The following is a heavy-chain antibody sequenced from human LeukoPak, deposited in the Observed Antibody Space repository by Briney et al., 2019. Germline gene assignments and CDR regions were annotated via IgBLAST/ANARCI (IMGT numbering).Heavy chain of an antibody. CDR1: GGSFSGYY. CDR2: INHSGST. D-gene: IGHD2-2*01. V-gene: IGHV4-34*01. J-gene: IGHJ5*02. Sequence: SETLSLTCAVYGGSFSGYYWSWIRQPPGKGLEWIGEINHSGSTNYNPSLKSRVTISVDTSKNQFSLKLSSVTAADTAVYYCARRSVVPAAFDPWGQGTLVTVSS. CDR3: ARRSVVPAAFDP.